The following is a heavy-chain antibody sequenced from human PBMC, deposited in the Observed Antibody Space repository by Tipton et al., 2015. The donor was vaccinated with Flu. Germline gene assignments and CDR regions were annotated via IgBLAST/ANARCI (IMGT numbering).Heavy chain of an antibody. CDR2: ISWNSDI. CDR1: GFTFDSCA. D-gene: IGHD1-14*01. V-gene: IGHV3-9*01. J-gene: IGHJ6*02. CDR3: AKNNGPRSYKYGMDV. Sequence: SLRLSCAASGFTFDSCAMHWVRQAPGKGLEWVSGISWNSDIDYADSVKGRFTISRDNARNSLYLQMNSLRVEDTAFYYCAKNNGPRSYKYGMDVWGQGTTVAVSS.